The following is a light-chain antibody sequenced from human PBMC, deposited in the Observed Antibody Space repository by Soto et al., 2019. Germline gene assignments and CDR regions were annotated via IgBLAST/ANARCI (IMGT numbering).Light chain of an antibody. CDR2: DAS. V-gene: IGKV3-11*01. CDR3: QQRSGWYT. Sequence: EIVMTQSPATLSVSPGERATLSCRASQSVSSNLAWYQQKPGQAPSLLIYDASNRATGIPARFSGSGSGTDFTLTISSLEPEDFAIYYCQQRSGWYTFGQGTKLEIK. J-gene: IGKJ2*01. CDR1: QSVSSN.